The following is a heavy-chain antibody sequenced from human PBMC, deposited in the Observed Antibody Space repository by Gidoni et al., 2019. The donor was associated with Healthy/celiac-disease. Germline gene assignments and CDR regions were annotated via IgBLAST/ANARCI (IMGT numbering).Heavy chain of an antibody. J-gene: IGHJ5*02. Sequence: QLQLQESGPGLVKPSETLSLTCTVSGGSISSSSYSWGWIRQPPGKGLEWIGSIYYSGRTYYNPSIKSRVTISVDTSKNQFSLKLSSVTAADTAVYYCARHVGPGVLRLLEWLGNWFDPWGQGTLVTVSS. D-gene: IGHD3-3*01. V-gene: IGHV4-39*01. CDR3: ARHVGPGVLRLLEWLGNWFDP. CDR2: IYYSGRT. CDR1: GGSISSSSYS.